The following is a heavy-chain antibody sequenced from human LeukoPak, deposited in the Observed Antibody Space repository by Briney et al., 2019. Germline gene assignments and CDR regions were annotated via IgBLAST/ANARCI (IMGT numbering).Heavy chain of an antibody. CDR1: GYTFTGYY. CDR3: ARGAGSDPGLFDY. Sequence: SVKVSCKASGYTFTGYYMHWVRQAPGQGLEWMGGIIPIFGTANYAQKFQGRVTITADESTSTAYMELSSLRSEDTAVYYCARGAGSDPGLFDYWGQGTLVTVSS. V-gene: IGHV1-69*13. J-gene: IGHJ4*02. D-gene: IGHD6-19*01. CDR2: IIPIFGTA.